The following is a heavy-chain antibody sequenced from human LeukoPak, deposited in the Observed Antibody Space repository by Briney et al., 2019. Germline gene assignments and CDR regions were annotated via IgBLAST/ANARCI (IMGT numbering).Heavy chain of an antibody. J-gene: IGHJ3*02. D-gene: IGHD6-6*01. CDR1: GFTFSSYS. V-gene: IGHV3-21*01. CDR2: ISSGSTYM. Sequence: GGSLRLSCAASGFTFSSYSMNWVRQAPGKGLEWVSSISSGSTYMYYADSVKGRFTISRDNAQNSMYLQMNSLRAEDTAAYYCGRVGGRSKAAKGDAFDIRGQGTMVTVSS. CDR3: GRVGGRSKAAKGDAFDI.